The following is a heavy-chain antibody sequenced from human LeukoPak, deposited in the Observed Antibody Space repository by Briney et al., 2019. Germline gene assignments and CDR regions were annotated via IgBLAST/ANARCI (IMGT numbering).Heavy chain of an antibody. D-gene: IGHD3-10*01. J-gene: IGHJ4*02. Sequence: GGSLRLSCAASGLTISNYWMHWVRQVPGKGLLWVSRINSEGSSISYADSVKGRFTIPRDNAKNTLNLQMNSLRAEDTAVYYCARGRGVSLDYWGQGALVTVSS. CDR3: ARGRGVSLDY. CDR1: GLTISNYW. CDR2: INSEGSSI. V-gene: IGHV3-74*01.